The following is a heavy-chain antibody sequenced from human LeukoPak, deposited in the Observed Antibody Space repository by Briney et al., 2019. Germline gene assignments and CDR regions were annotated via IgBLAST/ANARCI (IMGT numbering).Heavy chain of an antibody. CDR1: GFTFSSYA. CDR2: ISYDGSNK. CDR3: ARDTPSDY. V-gene: IGHV3-30-3*01. J-gene: IGHJ4*02. Sequence: PGGSLSLSCAASGFTFSSYAMHWVRKAPGKGLEWVAVISYDGSNKYYADSVKGRFTISRDNSKNTLYLQMNSLRAEDTAVYYCARDTPSDYWGQGTLVTVSS.